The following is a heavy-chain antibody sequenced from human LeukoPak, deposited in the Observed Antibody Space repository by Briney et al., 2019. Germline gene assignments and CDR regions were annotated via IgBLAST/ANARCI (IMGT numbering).Heavy chain of an antibody. CDR1: GFSFSNYW. CDR2: INRDESEI. J-gene: IGHJ6*04. CDR3: AELGITMIGGV. V-gene: IGHV3-7*01. Sequence: GGSLRLSCATSGFSFSNYWMSWVRQAPGKGLEWVANINRDESEIHYLDSVKGRFTISRDNAKNSLYLQMNSLRAEDTAVYYCAELGITMIGGVWGKGTTVTISS. D-gene: IGHD3-10*02.